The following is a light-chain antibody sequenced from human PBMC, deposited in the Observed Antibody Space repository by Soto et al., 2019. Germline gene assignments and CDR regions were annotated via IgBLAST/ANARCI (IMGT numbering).Light chain of an antibody. CDR1: QSVSSN. CDR2: GAS. V-gene: IGKV3-15*01. J-gene: IGKJ4*01. CDR3: QQYNNWPPLT. Sequence: EIVMTQSPATLSLSPGERATLSCRASQSVSSNLAWYHQKPGQAPRLLIYGASTRATSIPARFSGSGSGTEFTLTISSLQSEDFAVYYCQQYNNWPPLTFGGGTKVEIK.